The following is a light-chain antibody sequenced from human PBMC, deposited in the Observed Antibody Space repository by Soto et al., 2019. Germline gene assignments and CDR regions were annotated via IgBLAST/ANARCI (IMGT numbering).Light chain of an antibody. CDR3: QQYGNSRT. CDR1: QSVSSSY. Sequence: IVLTQSPGTLSLSPGERATLSCRASQSVSSSYLAWYQQKPGQAPRLLIYSASSRATGIPDRFSGSGSGTDFTLTISRLEPEDFAVYYCQQYGNSRTFGQGNKV. J-gene: IGKJ1*01. CDR2: SAS. V-gene: IGKV3-20*01.